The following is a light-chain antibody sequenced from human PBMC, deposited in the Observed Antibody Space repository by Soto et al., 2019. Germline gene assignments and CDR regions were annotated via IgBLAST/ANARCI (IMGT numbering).Light chain of an antibody. J-gene: IGKJ1*01. CDR2: NAS. Sequence: EIVLTQSPGTLSLSPGERATLSCRASQSVTNFLAWYQQKPGKSPSLLIYNASRRATGIPARFSGSGSGTDFTLTIRSLEPEDFAVYYCQQRYRWPETFGQGTKVEIK. V-gene: IGKV3-11*01. CDR3: QQRYRWPET. CDR1: QSVTNF.